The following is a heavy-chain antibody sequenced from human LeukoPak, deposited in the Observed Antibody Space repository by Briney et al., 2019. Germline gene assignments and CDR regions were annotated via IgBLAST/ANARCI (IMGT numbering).Heavy chain of an antibody. CDR1: GGSISSYY. V-gene: IGHV4-59*08. Sequence: SETLSLTCTVSGGSISSYYWSWIRHPPGKGLEWIGYIYYSGSTNYNPSLKSRVTMSVDTSKNQFSLKLRSVTAADTAVYYCARLESSGYYPFDYWGQGTLVTVSS. CDR3: ARLESSGYYPFDY. CDR2: IYYSGST. J-gene: IGHJ4*02. D-gene: IGHD3-22*01.